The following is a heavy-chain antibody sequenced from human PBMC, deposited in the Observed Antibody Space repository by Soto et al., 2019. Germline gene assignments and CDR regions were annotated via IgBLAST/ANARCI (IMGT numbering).Heavy chain of an antibody. J-gene: IGHJ4*02. CDR2: IYTGGGT. CDR3: ARDGSGH. Sequence: EVQLVEAGGGLVQPGGSLRLSCAASGLTVSTNPMSWVRQAPGKGLEWVSVIYTGGGTHYADSVKGRFTISRDNSKNTVNLQMNSLITEDTAVYYCARDGSGHWGQGTLVTVSS. V-gene: IGHV3-66*01. CDR1: GLTVSTNP.